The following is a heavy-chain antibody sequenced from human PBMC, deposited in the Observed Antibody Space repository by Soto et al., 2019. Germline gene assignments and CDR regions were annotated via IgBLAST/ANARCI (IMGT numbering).Heavy chain of an antibody. J-gene: IGHJ4*02. D-gene: IGHD2-2*02. CDR3: AKSDIVVVPAAIRCPDY. CDR1: GFTFSSYG. Sequence: PGGSLRLSCAASGFTFSSYGMHWVRQAPGKGLEWVAVISYDGSNKYYADSVKGRFTISRDNSKNTLYLQMNSLRAEDTAVYYCAKSDIVVVPAAIRCPDYWGQGTLVTVSS. CDR2: ISYDGSNK. V-gene: IGHV3-30*18.